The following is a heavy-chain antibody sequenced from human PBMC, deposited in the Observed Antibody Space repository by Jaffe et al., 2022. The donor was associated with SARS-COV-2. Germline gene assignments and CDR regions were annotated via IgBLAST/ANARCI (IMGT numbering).Heavy chain of an antibody. V-gene: IGHV3-33*01. CDR1: GFTFSSYG. CDR2: IWYDGSNK. D-gene: IGHD1-26*01. J-gene: IGHJ1*01. Sequence: QVQLVESGGGVVQPGRSLRLSCAASGFTFSSYGMHWVRQAPGKGLEWVAVIWYDGSNKYYADSVKGRFTISRDNSKNTLYLQMNSLRAEDTAVYYCARDRQQDKEGAGLFQHWGQGTLVTVSS. CDR3: ARDRQQDKEGAGLFQH.